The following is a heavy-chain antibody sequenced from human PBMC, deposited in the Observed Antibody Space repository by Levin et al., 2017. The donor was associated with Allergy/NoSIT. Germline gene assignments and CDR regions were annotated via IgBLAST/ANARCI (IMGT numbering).Heavy chain of an antibody. CDR1: GGSFNRRGYV. D-gene: IGHD2-15*01. V-gene: IGHV4-31*03. J-gene: IGHJ4*02. CDR3: ARTYPRTAVDPATSYHFDY. CDR2: IYYSGTT. Sequence: KSSETLSLTCTVSGGSFNRRGYVWSWIRQHPGKGLEWIGYIYYSGTTKYNPSLRSRVTISQDTSKNQFSLELSYVTAADSAVYYCARTYPRTAVDPATSYHFDYWGQGTLVTVSS.